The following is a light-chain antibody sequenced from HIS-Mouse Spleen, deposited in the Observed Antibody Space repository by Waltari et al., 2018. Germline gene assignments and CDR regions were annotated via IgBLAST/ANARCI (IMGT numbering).Light chain of an antibody. CDR3: SSYTSSSTYV. CDR1: SSDVGGYNH. J-gene: IGLJ1*01. CDR2: EVS. Sequence: QSALTQPASVSGSPGQSTTISCTGTSSDVGGYNHVSRYQQHPGKAPKLMIYEVSNRHSGVSNRFSGSKSGNTASLTISGLQAEDEADYYCSSYTSSSTYVFGTGTKVTVL. V-gene: IGLV2-14*01.